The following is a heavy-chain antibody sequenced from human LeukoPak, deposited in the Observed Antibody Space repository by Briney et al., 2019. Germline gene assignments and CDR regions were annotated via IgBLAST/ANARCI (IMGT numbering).Heavy chain of an antibody. CDR3: ARDADGPIDY. CDR2: ISSSGSTI. CDR1: GFTFSTYG. J-gene: IGHJ4*02. V-gene: IGHV3-48*04. Sequence: GGSLRLSCAASGFTFSTYGMNWVRQAPGKGLEWVSYISSSGSTIYYADSVKGRFTISRDNAKNTLYLQMNRLRAEDTAVYYCARDADGPIDYWGQGTLVTVSS.